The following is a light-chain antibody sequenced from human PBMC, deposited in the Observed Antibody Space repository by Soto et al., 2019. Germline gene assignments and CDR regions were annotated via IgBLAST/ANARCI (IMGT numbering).Light chain of an antibody. CDR1: QSVLYSSNNKDY. CDR3: QQYYTTPVT. V-gene: IGKV4-1*01. Sequence: DIVMTQSPDSPAVSLGERATINCKSSQSVLYSSNNKDYLAWYQQRPGLPPKLLIYWASTRESGVPDRFSGSGSGTDFTLTISSLRAEDVAVYYCQQYYTTPVTFGQGTKLEIK. CDR2: WAS. J-gene: IGKJ2*01.